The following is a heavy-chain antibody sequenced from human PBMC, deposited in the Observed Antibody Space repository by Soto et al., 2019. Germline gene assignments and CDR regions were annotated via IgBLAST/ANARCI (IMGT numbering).Heavy chain of an antibody. CDR3: ARRGLGYCGGGSCDIGY. J-gene: IGHJ4*01. V-gene: IGHV1-18*01. CDR2: ISAYNGNT. D-gene: IGHD2-15*01. CDR1: GYPFISYG. Sequence: PSVKVSCKASGYPFISYGINWVRLAPGQGLEWMGWISAYNGNTDSAQNLQDRGTMTRDTSTSTAYMELRSLRSDDTAVYYCARRGLGYCGGGSCDIGYWG.